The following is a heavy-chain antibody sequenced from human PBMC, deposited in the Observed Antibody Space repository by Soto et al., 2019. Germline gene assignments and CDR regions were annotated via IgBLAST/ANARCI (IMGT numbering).Heavy chain of an antibody. Sequence: QVQLVESGGGVVQPGRSLKPSVPALGLTFGGYAMHGARQAPGKGLEGVAVISYDGSNKYYADSVKGRFTISRDNSKNTLYLQMNSLRAEDTAVYYCARSPYSVSYLAYFDYWGQGTLVTVSS. CDR3: ARSPYSVSYLAYFDY. CDR2: ISYDGSNK. V-gene: IGHV3-30*03. J-gene: IGHJ4*02. D-gene: IGHD1-26*01. CDR1: GLTFGGYA.